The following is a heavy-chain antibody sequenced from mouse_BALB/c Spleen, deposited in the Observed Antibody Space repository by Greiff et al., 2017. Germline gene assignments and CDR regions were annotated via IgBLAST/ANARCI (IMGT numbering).Heavy chain of an antibody. CDR2: IRLKSNNYAT. D-gene: IGHD2-4*01. Sequence: EVKLVESGGGLVQPGGSMKLSCVASGFTFSNYWMNWVRQSPEKGLEWVAEIRLKSNNYATHYAESVKGRFTISRDDSKSSVYLQMNNLRAEDTGIYYCTLSTMIIFYAMDYWGQGTSVTVSS. J-gene: IGHJ4*01. CDR3: TLSTMIIFYAMDY. V-gene: IGHV6-6*02. CDR1: GFTFSNYW.